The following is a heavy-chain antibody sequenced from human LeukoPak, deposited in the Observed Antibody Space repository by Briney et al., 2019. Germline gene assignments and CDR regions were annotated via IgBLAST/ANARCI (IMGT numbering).Heavy chain of an antibody. CDR2: ISGSGGSK. CDR3: AKDRGIAARPGNWFDP. Sequence: TGGSLRLSCAASGFTFSSYALSWVRQAPGNGLEWVSAISGSGGSKYYADSVKGRFTISRDNSKNTLYLRMNSLRAEDTAVYYCAKDRGIAARPGNWFDPWVQGTLVTVSS. J-gene: IGHJ5*02. D-gene: IGHD6-6*01. CDR1: GFTFSSYA. V-gene: IGHV3-23*01.